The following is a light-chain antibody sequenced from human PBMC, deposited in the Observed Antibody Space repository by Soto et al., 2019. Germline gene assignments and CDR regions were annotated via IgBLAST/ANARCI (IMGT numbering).Light chain of an antibody. J-gene: IGLJ1*01. V-gene: IGLV2-14*01. CDR3: SSYRSSSSLYV. CDR1: GSDVGVYNY. Sequence: QSVLTQPASVSGSPGQSITISCTGTGSDVGVYNYVSWYQQHPGKAPKLMIYEVSSRPSGVSNRFSGSKSGNTASLTISGLQAEDEGDYYCSSYRSSSSLYVFGTGTKLTVL. CDR2: EVS.